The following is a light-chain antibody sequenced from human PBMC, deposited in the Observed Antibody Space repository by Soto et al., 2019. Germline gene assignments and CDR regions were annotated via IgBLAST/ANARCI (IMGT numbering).Light chain of an antibody. CDR3: QQYKPRHPIT. V-gene: IGKV3-15*01. J-gene: IGKJ5*01. Sequence: EIVMTQSPSTLPVSPGEDVTLSCRASQSVPSSIAWYRQKPGQAPSLLIYGASTRATGVPDRFTGTGSGTEFTLTISSLKCEDYADYYCQQYKPRHPITFGQGTRLEIK. CDR1: QSVPSS. CDR2: GAS.